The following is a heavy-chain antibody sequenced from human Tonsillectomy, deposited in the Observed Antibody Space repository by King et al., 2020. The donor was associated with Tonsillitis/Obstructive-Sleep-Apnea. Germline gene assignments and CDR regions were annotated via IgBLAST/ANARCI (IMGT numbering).Heavy chain of an antibody. D-gene: IGHD3-22*01. CDR1: GFTFSSYA. CDR2: ISYDGSNR. V-gene: IGHV3-30*04. J-gene: IGHJ3*02. CDR3: AREGIYDSSGYADAFDI. Sequence: VQLVESGGGVVQPGRSLRLSCVASGFTFSSYAIHWVRQAPGKGLEWVAVISYDGSNRYYADSVKGRFTISRDNSKNTLGRQMNSLRAEDTAVYFCAREGIYDSSGYADAFDIWGQGTMVTVSS.